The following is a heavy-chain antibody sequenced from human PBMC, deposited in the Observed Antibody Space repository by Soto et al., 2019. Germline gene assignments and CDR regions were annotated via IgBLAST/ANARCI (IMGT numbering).Heavy chain of an antibody. CDR1: GYTFTSYA. CDR3: ARDLYGTFTDYYYYGMDV. V-gene: IGHV1-69*13. J-gene: IGHJ6*02. Sequence: SVKVSCKASGYTFTSYAISWVRQAPGQGLEWMGGIIPIFGTANYAQKFQGRVTITADESTSTAYMELSSLRSEDTAVYYCARDLYGTFTDYYYYGMDVWGQGTTVTVSS. D-gene: IGHD4-17*01. CDR2: IIPIFGTA.